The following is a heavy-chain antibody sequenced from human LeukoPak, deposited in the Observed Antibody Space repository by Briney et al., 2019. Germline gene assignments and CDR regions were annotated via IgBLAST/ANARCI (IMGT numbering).Heavy chain of an antibody. V-gene: IGHV3-7*01. CDR3: ARDTGGGYSCYDC. J-gene: IGHJ4*02. Sequence: PGGSLRLSCAASVLTFSRYWMTWIRQAPGKGLEWVANIKQDGSEKYYVDSVKGRFTISRDNAKNSLYLQMNSLRAEDTAVYYCARDTGGGYSCYDCWGQGTLVTVSS. CDR2: IKQDGSEK. D-gene: IGHD5-18*01. CDR1: VLTFSRYW.